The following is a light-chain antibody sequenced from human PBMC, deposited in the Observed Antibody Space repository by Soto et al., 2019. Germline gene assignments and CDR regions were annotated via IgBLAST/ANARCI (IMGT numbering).Light chain of an antibody. V-gene: IGLV2-14*01. Sequence: SALTQPASVSGSPGQSITISCTGTSSDVGGYNYVSWYQQHPGKAPKLMIYDVSNRPSGVSNRFSGSKSGNTASLTISGLQADDEADYYCSSYTSSSTYVVFGGGTKLTVL. J-gene: IGLJ2*01. CDR2: DVS. CDR3: SSYTSSSTYVV. CDR1: SSDVGGYNY.